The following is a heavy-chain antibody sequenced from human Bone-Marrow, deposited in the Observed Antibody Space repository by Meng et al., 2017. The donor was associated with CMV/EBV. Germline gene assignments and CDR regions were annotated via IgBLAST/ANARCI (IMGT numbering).Heavy chain of an antibody. CDR3: ARGPPKHCSSTSCYEGY. CDR1: AFTFSSYW. D-gene: IGHD2-2*01. CDR2: IKQDGSEK. V-gene: IGHV3-7*01. J-gene: IGHJ4*02. Sequence: GGSRRRSCAASAFTFSSYWMSWVRQAPGKGLEWVAKIKQDGSEKYYVDSVKGRFTISRDNAKNSLYLQMKSLRAEDTAVYYCARGPPKHCSSTSCYEGYWGQGTLVTVSS.